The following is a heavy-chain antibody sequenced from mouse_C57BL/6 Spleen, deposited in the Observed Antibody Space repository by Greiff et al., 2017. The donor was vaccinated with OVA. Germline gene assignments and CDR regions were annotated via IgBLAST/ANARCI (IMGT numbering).Heavy chain of an antibody. CDR2: ISDGGSYT. V-gene: IGHV5-4*01. Sequence: DVHLVESGGGLVKPGGSLKLSCAASGFTFSSYAMSWVRQTPEKRLEWVATISDGGSYTYYPDNVKGRFTISRDNAKNNLYLQMSHLKSEDTAMYYCAREGGSRYFDVWGTGTTVTVSS. CDR1: GFTFSSYA. D-gene: IGHD1-1*01. J-gene: IGHJ1*03. CDR3: AREGGSRYFDV.